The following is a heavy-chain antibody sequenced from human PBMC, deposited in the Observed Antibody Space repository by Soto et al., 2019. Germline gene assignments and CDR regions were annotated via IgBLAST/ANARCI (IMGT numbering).Heavy chain of an antibody. J-gene: IGHJ5*02. CDR1: GGTFSNYA. Sequence: QVQLVHSGAEVKKPGSSVKVSCKASGGTFSNYAITWVRQAPGQGLEWVGRIIPIFGTTNVAQKLQRRVTLTADESTTTAYMELSGLRSDDTAVYYCAKDGGADGYFGNWLDPWGQGTLVTVSS. D-gene: IGHD5-12*01. CDR2: IIPIFGTT. CDR3: AKDGGADGYFGNWLDP. V-gene: IGHV1-69*15.